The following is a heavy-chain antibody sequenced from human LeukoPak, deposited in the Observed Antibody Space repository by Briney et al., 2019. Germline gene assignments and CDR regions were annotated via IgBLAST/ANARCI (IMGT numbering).Heavy chain of an antibody. CDR3: AREIGSAARGR. CDR2: IKEDGSEK. Sequence: PGGSLRLSCTTSGFTFDSYWMSWVRQAPGKGLEWVANIKEDGSEKYYVDPVKGRFTISRDNAKNSVYLQMNSLRAEDTAVYYCAREIGSAARGRWGQGTLVIVSS. V-gene: IGHV3-7*05. J-gene: IGHJ4*02. D-gene: IGHD6-13*01. CDR1: GFTFDSYW.